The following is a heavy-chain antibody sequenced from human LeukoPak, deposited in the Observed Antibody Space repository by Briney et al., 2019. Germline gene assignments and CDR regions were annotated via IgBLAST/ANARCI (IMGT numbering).Heavy chain of an antibody. CDR3: ATVRSTWYLDN. D-gene: IGHD2-2*01. Sequence: GGSLRLSCAASGFTFRNYGMPWVRQAPGKGLEWVALIWYDGTNQDYADSVRGRFTISRDNSKNTLYLQMNSLRAEDTAVYYCATVRSTWYLDNWGQGTLVTVSS. CDR1: GFTFRNYG. J-gene: IGHJ4*02. V-gene: IGHV3-33*01. CDR2: IWYDGTNQ.